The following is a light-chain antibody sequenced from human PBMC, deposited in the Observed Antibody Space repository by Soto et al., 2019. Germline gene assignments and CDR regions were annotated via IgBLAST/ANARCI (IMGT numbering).Light chain of an antibody. CDR1: SSDIGGYKY. CDR2: DVT. CDR3: TSYASSSTPVV. Sequence: QSLLTQPASVSGSPGQSITISCTGTSSDIGGYKYVSWYQHHPGTAPKLMIYDVTNRPSGVSNRFSGSKSGNTASLTISGLQAEDEGDYYCTSYASSSTPVVFGGGTKLTVL. V-gene: IGLV2-14*03. J-gene: IGLJ2*01.